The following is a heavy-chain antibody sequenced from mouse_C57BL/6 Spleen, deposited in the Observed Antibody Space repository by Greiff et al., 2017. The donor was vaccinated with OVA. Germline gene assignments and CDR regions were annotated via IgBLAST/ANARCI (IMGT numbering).Heavy chain of an antibody. Sequence: VQLQESGAELVRPGASVKLSCKASGYTFTDYYINWVKQRPGQGLEWIARIYPGSGNTYYNEKFKGKATLTAEKSSSTAYMQLSSLTSEDSAVYFCAREGVYYGNSYYAMDYWGQGTSVTVSS. CDR1: GYTFTDYY. CDR2: IYPGSGNT. CDR3: AREGVYYGNSYYAMDY. V-gene: IGHV1-76*01. D-gene: IGHD2-1*01. J-gene: IGHJ4*01.